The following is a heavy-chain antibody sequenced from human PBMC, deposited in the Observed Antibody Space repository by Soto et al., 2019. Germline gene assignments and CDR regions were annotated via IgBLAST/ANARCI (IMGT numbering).Heavy chain of an antibody. Sequence: GGSLRLSCAASGFTFSTYWMTWVRQAPGKGLEWVANINGDGTEKNYVDSVKGRFAISRDNAKKSLYLEINSLRTEDTAVFYCARGLYTGSPHFLYRGRGTLVTVSS. J-gene: IGHJ4*02. CDR3: ARGLYTGSPHFLY. D-gene: IGHD1-26*01. CDR2: INGDGTEK. CDR1: GFTFSTYW. V-gene: IGHV3-7*05.